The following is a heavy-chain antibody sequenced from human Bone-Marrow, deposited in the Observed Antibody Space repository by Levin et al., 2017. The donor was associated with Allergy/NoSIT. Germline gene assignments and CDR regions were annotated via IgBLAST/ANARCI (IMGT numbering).Heavy chain of an antibody. V-gene: IGHV3-23*01. CDR1: GFTFSSYA. J-gene: IGHJ4*02. Sequence: GESLKISCAASGFTFSSYAMSWVRQAPGKGLEWVSAISGSGGGTYYADSVKGRFTISRDISKNTLFLQMNSLRAEDTAVYYCAKDGYSGGSGNFDYWGQGTLVTVSS. D-gene: IGHD1-26*01. CDR2: ISGSGGGT. CDR3: AKDGYSGGSGNFDY.